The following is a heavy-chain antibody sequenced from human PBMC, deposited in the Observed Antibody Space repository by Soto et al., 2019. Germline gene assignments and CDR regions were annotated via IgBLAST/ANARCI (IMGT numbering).Heavy chain of an antibody. CDR2: IIPIFGTA. J-gene: IGHJ6*02. Sequence: QVQLVQSGAEVKKPGSSVKVSCKASGGTFSSYAISWVRQAPGQGLEWMGGIIPIFGTANYAQKFQGRVTITADKSTSTAYMELSSLRSEDTAVYYCARKGVESSTGTIRGTSFYYCGMDVWGQGTTVTVSS. V-gene: IGHV1-69*06. CDR3: ARKGVESSTGTIRGTSFYYCGMDV. D-gene: IGHD1-7*01. CDR1: GGTFSSYA.